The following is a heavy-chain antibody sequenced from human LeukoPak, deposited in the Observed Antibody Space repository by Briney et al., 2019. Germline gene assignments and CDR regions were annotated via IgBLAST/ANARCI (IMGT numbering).Heavy chain of an antibody. Sequence: GRSLRLSCAASGFTFSSYGMSWVRQAPGKGLEWVSAIGGSGGSTYYADSVKGRFTISRDQSKSTVYLQMTSLRAEDTAVFYCAKGTTDYDASDPLDFWGQGALVTVSS. CDR2: IGGSGGST. D-gene: IGHD3-16*01. CDR3: AKGTTDYDASDPLDF. V-gene: IGHV3-23*01. J-gene: IGHJ4*02. CDR1: GFTFSSYG.